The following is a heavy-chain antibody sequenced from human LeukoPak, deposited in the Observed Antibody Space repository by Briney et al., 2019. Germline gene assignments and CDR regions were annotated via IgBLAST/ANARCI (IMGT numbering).Heavy chain of an antibody. CDR3: AREGYSSSTEFDY. D-gene: IGHD6-13*01. CDR2: IYYSGST. CDR1: GGSISSYY. V-gene: IGHV4-59*01. Sequence: PSETLSLTCTVSGGSISSYYWSWIRQPPGEGLEWIGYIYYSGSTNYNPSLKSRVTISVDTSKNQFSLKLSSVTAADTAVYYCAREGYSSSTEFDYWGQGTLVTVSS. J-gene: IGHJ4*02.